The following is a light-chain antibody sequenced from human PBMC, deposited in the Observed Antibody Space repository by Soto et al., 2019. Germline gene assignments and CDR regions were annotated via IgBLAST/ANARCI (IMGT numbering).Light chain of an antibody. CDR1: QSVSSN. CDR2: GAS. J-gene: IGKJ4*01. CDR3: QQYNNWLALT. Sequence: EVVMTQSPDTLSVSPGERATLSCRASQSVSSNLAWYQQKLGQAPRLLIYGASTRATDIPPRFSGSGSGTEFTLTISSLQSEDFAIYYCQQYNNWLALTFGGGTKVDIK. V-gene: IGKV3-15*01.